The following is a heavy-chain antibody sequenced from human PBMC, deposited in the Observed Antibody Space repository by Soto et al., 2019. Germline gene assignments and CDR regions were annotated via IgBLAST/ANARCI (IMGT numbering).Heavy chain of an antibody. V-gene: IGHV3-33*01. D-gene: IGHD2-15*01. CDR3: ARDRVLLRDAFDI. Sequence: QVQLVESGGGVVQPGRSLRLSCAASGFTFSSYGMHWVRHAPGKGLEWVAVIWYDGSNKYYADSVKGRFTISRDNSKNTLYLQMNSLRAEDTAVYYCARDRVLLRDAFDIWGQGTMVTVSS. J-gene: IGHJ3*02. CDR1: GFTFSSYG. CDR2: IWYDGSNK.